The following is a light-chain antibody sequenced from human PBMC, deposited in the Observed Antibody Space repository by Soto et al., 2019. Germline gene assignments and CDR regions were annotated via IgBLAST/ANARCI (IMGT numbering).Light chain of an antibody. CDR1: SSDVGDYNF. CDR2: DVT. CDR3: CSHAGSSTV. J-gene: IGLJ3*02. V-gene: IGLV2-8*01. Sequence: QSALTQPPSASGSPGQSVTISCTGSSSDVGDYNFVAWFQQYPGKAPKFVIFDVTKRPSGVPDRFSGSKSGNTAYLTVSGLQAEDEADYYCCSHAGSSTVFGGGTKLTVL.